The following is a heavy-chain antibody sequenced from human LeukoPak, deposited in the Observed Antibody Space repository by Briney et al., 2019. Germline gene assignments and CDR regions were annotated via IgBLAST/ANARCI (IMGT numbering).Heavy chain of an antibody. CDR2: ITGRGGT. D-gene: IGHD4-17*01. CDR1: GLTFSNYA. J-gene: IGHJ3*01. V-gene: IGHV3-23*01. Sequence: GGSLGLSCAASGLTFSNYAMTWVRQAPGKGLEWISSITGRGGTSYTDSVKGRFTVYRDNSKNTLYLQMNSLRVGDTALYYCAKDPNGDYVGAFDSWGQGTMATVSS. CDR3: AKDPNGDYVGAFDS.